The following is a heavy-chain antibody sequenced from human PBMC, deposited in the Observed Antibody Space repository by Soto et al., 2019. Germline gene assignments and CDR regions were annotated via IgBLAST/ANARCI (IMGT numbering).Heavy chain of an antibody. CDR3: AKAYSNHKDYYYYYMDV. J-gene: IGHJ6*03. V-gene: IGHV3-30*18. Sequence: QVQLVESGGGVVQPGRSLRLSCAASGFTFSSYGRHWVRQAPGKGLEWVAVISYDGSNKYYADSVKGRFTISRDNSKNTLYLQMNSLRAEDTAVYYCAKAYSNHKDYYYYYMDVWGKGTTVTVSS. CDR1: GFTFSSYG. CDR2: ISYDGSNK. D-gene: IGHD4-4*01.